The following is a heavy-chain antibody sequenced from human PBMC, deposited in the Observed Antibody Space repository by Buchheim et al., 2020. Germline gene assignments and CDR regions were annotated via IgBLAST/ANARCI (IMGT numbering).Heavy chain of an antibody. J-gene: IGHJ4*02. V-gene: IGHV3-30-3*01. CDR1: GFTFSSYA. CDR3: AREQSEYSYGDY. Sequence: QVQLVESGGGVVQPGRSLRLSCAASGFTFSSYAMHWVRQAPGKGLEWVAVISYDGSNKYYADSVKGRFTISRDNSKNTRYLQMNSLRAEDTAVYYCAREQSEYSYGDYWGQGTL. D-gene: IGHD5-18*01. CDR2: ISYDGSNK.